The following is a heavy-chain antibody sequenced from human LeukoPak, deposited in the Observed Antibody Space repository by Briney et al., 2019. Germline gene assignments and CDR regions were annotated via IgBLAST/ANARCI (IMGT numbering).Heavy chain of an antibody. J-gene: IGHJ4*02. D-gene: IGHD3-10*01. CDR3: ARDSYYYGSGTPFDY. CDR2: IYTSGST. V-gene: IGHV4-4*07. CDR1: GGSVSSHY. Sequence: SETLSLTCTVSGGSVSSHYWSWIRQPAGKGLEWIGRIYTSGSTNYNPSLKSRVTMSVDTSKNQFSLKLSSVIAADTAVYYCARDSYYYGSGTPFDYWGQGTLVTVSS.